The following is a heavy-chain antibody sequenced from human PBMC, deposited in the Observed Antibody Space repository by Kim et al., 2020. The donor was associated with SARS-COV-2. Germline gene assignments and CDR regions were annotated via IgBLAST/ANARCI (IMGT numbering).Heavy chain of an antibody. Sequence: SETLSLTCAVYGGSFSGYYWSWIRQPPGKGLEWIGEINHSGSTNYNPSLKSRVTISVDTSKNQFSLKLSSVTAADTAVYYCARDPPYSYESRFDYWGQGT. V-gene: IGHV4-34*01. CDR2: INHSGST. D-gene: IGHD5-18*01. CDR1: GGSFSGYY. CDR3: ARDPPYSYESRFDY. J-gene: IGHJ4*02.